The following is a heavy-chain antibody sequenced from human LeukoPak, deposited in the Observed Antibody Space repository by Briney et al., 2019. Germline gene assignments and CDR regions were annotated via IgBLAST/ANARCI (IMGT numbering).Heavy chain of an antibody. D-gene: IGHD6-19*01. CDR2: ISYDGSNK. V-gene: IGHV3-30-3*01. J-gene: IGHJ4*02. Sequence: GGSLRLSCAASGFTFSSYALHWVRPAPGKGLEWVAVISYDGSNKYYADSVKGRFTISRDNSKNTLYLQMNSLRAEDTAVYYCARDRESSGWWPSDYWGQGTLVTVSS. CDR1: GFTFSSYA. CDR3: ARDRESSGWWPSDY.